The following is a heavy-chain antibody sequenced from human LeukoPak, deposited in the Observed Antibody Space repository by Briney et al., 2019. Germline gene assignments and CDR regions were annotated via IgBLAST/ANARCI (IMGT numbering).Heavy chain of an antibody. D-gene: IGHD1-1*01. Sequence: GGSLRLSCAASGSTFSNYWMHWVRQAPGKGLVWVSRITSDGSSTSYADSVKGRFTISRDNAKNTLYLQMNSLRAEDTAVYYCAREGADWTAFDIWGQGTMVTVSS. CDR2: ITSDGSST. CDR1: GSTFSNYW. J-gene: IGHJ3*02. V-gene: IGHV3-74*01. CDR3: AREGADWTAFDI.